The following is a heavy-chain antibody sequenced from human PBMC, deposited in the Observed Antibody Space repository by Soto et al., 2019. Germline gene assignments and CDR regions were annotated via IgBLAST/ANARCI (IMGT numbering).Heavy chain of an antibody. D-gene: IGHD3-22*01. CDR2: IYYSGST. CDR1: GGSISSYY. CDR3: ARQIYSYDSSGYYYGYFDY. V-gene: IGHV4-59*08. J-gene: IGHJ4*02. Sequence: SETLSLTCTVSGGSISSYYWSWIRQPPGKGLEWIGYIYYSGSTNYNPSLKSRVTISVDTSKNQFSLKLSSVTAADTAVYYCARQIYSYDSSGYYYGYFDYWGQGILVTVSS.